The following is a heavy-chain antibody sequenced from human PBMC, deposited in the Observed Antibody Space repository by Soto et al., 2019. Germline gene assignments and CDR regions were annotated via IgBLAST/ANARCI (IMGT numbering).Heavy chain of an antibody. V-gene: IGHV1-18*01. CDR3: ASRGTPLDY. CDR1: GYTFTNFG. Sequence: QVQLVQSGAEVKKPGASVKVSCKASGYTFTNFGISWVRQAPGQGLEWMGWISAYNVNTNYAQNFQGRVTMTTDTSPRTAYIEPRSPRSDDTAVYYGASRGTPLDYWGQGTLDTVSS. D-gene: IGHD3-16*01. CDR2: ISAYNVNT. J-gene: IGHJ4*02.